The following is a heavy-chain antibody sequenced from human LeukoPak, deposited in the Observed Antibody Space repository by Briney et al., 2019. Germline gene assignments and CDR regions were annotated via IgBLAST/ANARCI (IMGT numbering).Heavy chain of an antibody. Sequence: ASVKVSCKASGYTFTSYAMHWVRQAPGQRLEWMGWINAGNGNTKYSQKFQGRVTMTEDTSTDTAYMELSSLRSEDTAVYYRATGGNWNDGIDYWGQGTLVTVSS. CDR3: ATGGNWNDGIDY. D-gene: IGHD1-1*01. V-gene: IGHV1-3*01. CDR1: GYTFTSYA. CDR2: INAGNGNT. J-gene: IGHJ4*02.